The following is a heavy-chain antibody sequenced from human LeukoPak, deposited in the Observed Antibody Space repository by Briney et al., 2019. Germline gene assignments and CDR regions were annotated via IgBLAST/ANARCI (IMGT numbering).Heavy chain of an antibody. V-gene: IGHV3-30*02. J-gene: IGHJ3*02. D-gene: IGHD6-25*01. Sequence: GGAPRISCAASGFTFSSYGMHLGRQAPGKGLEWVAFIRYDGSNKYYADSVKGRFTISRDNFKNTLYLQMNSLRAEDMAVYYCANKRRLNAFDIWGQGTMVTVSS. CDR3: ANKRRLNAFDI. CDR2: IRYDGSNK. CDR1: GFTFSSYG.